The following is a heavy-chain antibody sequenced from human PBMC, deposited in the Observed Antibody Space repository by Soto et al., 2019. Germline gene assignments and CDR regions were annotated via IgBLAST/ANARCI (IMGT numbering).Heavy chain of an antibody. V-gene: IGHV1-69*13. Sequence: GASVKVSCRASGGTFSSYAISWVRQAPGQGLEWMGGIIPIFGTANYAQKFQGRVTITADESTSTAYMELSSLRSEDTAVYYCARVRYYDFLTVYYKAYYSGRDVGGQGPTVPVSS. CDR3: ARVRYYDFLTVYYKAYYSGRDV. J-gene: IGHJ6*02. D-gene: IGHD3-9*01. CDR2: IIPIFGTA. CDR1: GGTFSSYA.